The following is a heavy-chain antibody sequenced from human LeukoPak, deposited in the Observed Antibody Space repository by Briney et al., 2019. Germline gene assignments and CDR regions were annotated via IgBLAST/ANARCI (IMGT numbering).Heavy chain of an antibody. Sequence: PGGSLRLSCAASGFTFSDHYMDWVRQAPGKGLEWVGRTRNKANSYTTEYAASVKGRFTISRDDSKNSLYLQMNSLKTEDTAVYYCARDWGIAVAPSFDYWGQETLVTVSS. V-gene: IGHV3-72*01. J-gene: IGHJ4*02. D-gene: IGHD6-19*01. CDR1: GFTFSDHY. CDR2: TRNKANSYTT. CDR3: ARDWGIAVAPSFDY.